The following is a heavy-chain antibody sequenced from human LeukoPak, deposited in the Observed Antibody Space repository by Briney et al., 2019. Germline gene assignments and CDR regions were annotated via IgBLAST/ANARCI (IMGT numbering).Heavy chain of an antibody. Sequence: PGGSLRLSCAASGFTFSTYWMTWVRQAPGKGLEWVANIKEDGSVKNYVDCVKGRFTISRDNAKNSLYLQINSLGVDDTAVYYCARDTSPSFHYDTIFAYDAFDSWGQGTLVTVSS. J-gene: IGHJ4*02. D-gene: IGHD3-22*01. CDR2: IKEDGSVK. CDR1: GFTFSTYW. CDR3: ARDTSPSFHYDTIFAYDAFDS. V-gene: IGHV3-7*01.